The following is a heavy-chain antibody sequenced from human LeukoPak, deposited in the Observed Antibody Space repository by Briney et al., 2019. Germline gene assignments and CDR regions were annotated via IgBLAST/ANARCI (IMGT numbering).Heavy chain of an antibody. Sequence: EASVKVSCKASGYTFTSYDINWVRQATGQGLEWMGWMNPNSGNTGYAQKFQGRVTMTRNTSISTAYMELSSLRSEDTAVYYCARVYERSSSGYYYESWGAFDIWGQGTMVTVSS. CDR3: ARVYERSSSGYYYESWGAFDI. J-gene: IGHJ3*02. CDR2: MNPNSGNT. CDR1: GYTFTSYD. V-gene: IGHV1-8*01. D-gene: IGHD3-22*01.